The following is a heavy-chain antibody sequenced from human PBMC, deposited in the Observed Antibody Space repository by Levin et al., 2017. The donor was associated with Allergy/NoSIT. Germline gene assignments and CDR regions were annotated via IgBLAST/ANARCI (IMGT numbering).Heavy chain of an antibody. CDR1: GFTFSSYG. CDR2: IWYDGSNK. J-gene: IGHJ6*03. V-gene: IGHV3-33*01. D-gene: IGHD6-13*01. CDR3: ARELQQQPDGYGRYYYMDG. Sequence: LSLTCAASGFTFSSYGMHWVRQAPGKGLEWVAVIWYDGSNKYYADSVKGRFTISRDNSKNTLYLQMNSLRAEDTAVYYCARELQQQPDGYGRYYYMDGWGKGTTVTVSS.